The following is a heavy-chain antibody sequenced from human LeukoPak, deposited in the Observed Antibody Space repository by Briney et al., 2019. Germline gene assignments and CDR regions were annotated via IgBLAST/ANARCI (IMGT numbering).Heavy chain of an antibody. V-gene: IGHV3-30*02. CDR2: IRYDGSNK. Sequence: GVEFIRYDGSNKSYADSVKGRFTISRDNSKNTLYLQMNSLRAEDTAVYYCAKLAVAAPPDYWGQGTLVTVSS. CDR3: AKLAVAAPPDY. J-gene: IGHJ4*02. D-gene: IGHD6-19*01.